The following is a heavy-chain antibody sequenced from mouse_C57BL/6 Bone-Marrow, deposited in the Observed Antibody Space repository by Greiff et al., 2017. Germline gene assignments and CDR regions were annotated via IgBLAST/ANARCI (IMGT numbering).Heavy chain of an antibody. D-gene: IGHD2-3*01. CDR2: IDPENGDT. CDR1: GFNIKDDY. Sequence: EVQLQESGAELVRPGASVKLSCTASGFNIKDDYMPWVKQRPEQGLEWIGWIDPENGDTEYASQFQGKATITADTSSNTAYLQLSSLTSEDTAVYYCTTHDGYSYYFDYWGQGTTLTVSS. CDR3: TTHDGYSYYFDY. J-gene: IGHJ2*01. V-gene: IGHV14-4*01.